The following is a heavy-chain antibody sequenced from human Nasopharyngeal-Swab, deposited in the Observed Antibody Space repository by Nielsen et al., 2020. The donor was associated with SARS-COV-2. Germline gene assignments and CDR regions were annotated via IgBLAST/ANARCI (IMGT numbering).Heavy chain of an antibody. CDR3: ARRAGDAFDM. Sequence: GESLKISCAASGLTFSTYSMHWVRQAPGKGLQWVSSISSSRDSYIYYADSVKGRFTISRGNAENSLYLQMNSLRDDDTAVYYCARRAGDAFDMWGRGTMVTVSS. V-gene: IGHV3-21*01. J-gene: IGHJ3*02. CDR2: ISSSRDSYI. CDR1: GLTFSTYS.